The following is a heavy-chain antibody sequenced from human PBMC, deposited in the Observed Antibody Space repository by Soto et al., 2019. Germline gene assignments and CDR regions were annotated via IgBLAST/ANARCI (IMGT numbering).Heavy chain of an antibody. Sequence: GASVKVSCKXSGYTFTSYGISWVRQAPGQGLEWVGWIRVSDGLIKYAERMEGRVTVTIDSSTSTAYMELRSLRPDDTAVYYCARDANYEPDYWGQGTLVTVSS. CDR3: ARDANYEPDY. CDR2: IRVSDGLI. CDR1: GYTFTSYG. D-gene: IGHD1-7*01. V-gene: IGHV1-18*01. J-gene: IGHJ4*02.